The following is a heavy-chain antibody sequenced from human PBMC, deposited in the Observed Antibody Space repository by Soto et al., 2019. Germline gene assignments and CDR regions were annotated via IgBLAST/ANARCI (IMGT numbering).Heavy chain of an antibody. J-gene: IGHJ6*02. CDR3: ARDLYCTSTSCNSNYGMDV. Sequence: RGSLRLSCAASGFTFSDYYMSWIRQAPGKGLEWFSYISSSSSYTNYADSVKGRFTVSRDNAKNSLYLQMSSLRAEDTAVYYCARDLYCTSTSCNSNYGMDVWGQGTTVTVSS. V-gene: IGHV3-11*06. D-gene: IGHD2-2*01. CDR1: GFTFSDYY. CDR2: ISSSSSYT.